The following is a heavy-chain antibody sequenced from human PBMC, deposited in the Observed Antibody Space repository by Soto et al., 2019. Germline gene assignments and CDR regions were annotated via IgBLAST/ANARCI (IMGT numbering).Heavy chain of an antibody. V-gene: IGHV5-10-1*01. Sequence: XESLEISPEGCEFTNYWITWVRQMPGKGLVWIGKIDPIYSYTNYIASFQGRVTISAYKSISTAYLQWSSLKASDTAMYYCAMWIQGLTIWGQGTMVTVSS. D-gene: IGHD5-18*01. J-gene: IGHJ3*02. CDR2: IDPIYSYT. CDR1: EFTNYW. CDR3: AMWIQGLTI.